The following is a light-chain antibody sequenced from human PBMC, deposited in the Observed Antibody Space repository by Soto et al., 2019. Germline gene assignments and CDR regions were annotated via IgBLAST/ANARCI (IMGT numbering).Light chain of an antibody. V-gene: IGLV1-51*01. J-gene: IGLJ1*01. CDR1: TFNIGNNF. Sequence: QSVLTQPPSVSAAPGQKVTISCSGSTFNIGNNFVSWCQQLPGTAPKVLIYDNNQRPSGIPDRFSASKSGTSATLVITGLQTGDEAVYYCGTWDSTLSAYVFGTATKVTVL. CDR2: DNN. CDR3: GTWDSTLSAYV.